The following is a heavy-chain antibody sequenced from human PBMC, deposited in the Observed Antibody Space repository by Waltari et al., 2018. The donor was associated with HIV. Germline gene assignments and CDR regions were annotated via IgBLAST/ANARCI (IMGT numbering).Heavy chain of an antibody. CDR1: GFTFSSYE. CDR2: ISSSCSTI. V-gene: IGHV3-48*03. D-gene: IGHD3-10*01. J-gene: IGHJ3*02. CDR3: ARAFMIRGTGAFDI. Sequence: EVQVVESGGGLVQPGGSLRLSCAAFGFTFSSYEMNWVRQAPGKGLEWVSYISSSCSTIYFADSVKGQFTMSRDNAKNSLYLRMNSLRAEDTAVYYCARAFMIRGTGAFDIWGQGTMVTVSS.